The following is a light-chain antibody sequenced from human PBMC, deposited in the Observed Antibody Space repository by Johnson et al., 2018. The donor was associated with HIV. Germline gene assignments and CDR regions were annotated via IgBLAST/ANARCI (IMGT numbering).Light chain of an antibody. J-gene: IGLJ1*01. CDR2: DNN. Sequence: SVLTQPPSVSAAPGQKVTISCSGSSSNIGNNYVSWYQQLPGTAPKLLIYDNNKRPSGIPDRFSGSKSATSATLGITGLQTGDEADYYCGTLDSSLSAVYVFGTGTKVTVL. V-gene: IGLV1-51*01. CDR1: SSNIGNNY. CDR3: GTLDSSLSAVYV.